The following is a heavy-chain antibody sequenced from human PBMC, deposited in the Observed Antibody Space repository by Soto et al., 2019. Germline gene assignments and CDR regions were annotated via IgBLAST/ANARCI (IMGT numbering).Heavy chain of an antibody. CDR1: GFTFSSYE. V-gene: IGHV3-48*03. D-gene: IGHD3-10*01. CDR3: ARAPVLLWFGESYYYGMDV. Sequence: TGGSLRLSCAASGFTFSSYEMNWVRQAPGKGLEWVSYISSSGSTIYYADSVKGRFTISRDNAKNSLYLQMNSLRAEDTAVYYCARAPVLLWFGESYYYGMDVWGQGTTVTVSS. J-gene: IGHJ6*02. CDR2: ISSSGSTI.